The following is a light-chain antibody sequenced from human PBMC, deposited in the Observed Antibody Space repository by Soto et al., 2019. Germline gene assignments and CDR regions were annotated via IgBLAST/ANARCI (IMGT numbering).Light chain of an antibody. CDR2: LGS. CDR3: MQVLETPLT. V-gene: IGKV2-28*01. CDR1: QSLLHTNGQNY. Sequence: DIVMTQSPLSLPVTPGEPASISCRSSQSLLHTNGQNYLDWYLQKPGQSPQLLIYLGSNRASGVPDRFSASGSGTDFTLKISRVEAEDVGIYYCMQVLETPLTFGPGTKVDIK. J-gene: IGKJ3*01.